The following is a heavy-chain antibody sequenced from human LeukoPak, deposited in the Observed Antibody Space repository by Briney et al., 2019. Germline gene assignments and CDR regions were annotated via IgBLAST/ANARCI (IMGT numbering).Heavy chain of an antibody. V-gene: IGHV3-30*02. CDR3: APSTVPTAPFDH. Sequence: GGSLRLSCAASGFTFSSYGMHWVRQAPGKGLEWVAFIRYDGSNKYYADSVKGRFTISRDNSKNTLYLQMNSLRVEDTAVYYCAPSTVPTAPFDHWGQGTLVTVSS. CDR1: GFTFSSYG. J-gene: IGHJ4*02. D-gene: IGHD4-17*01. CDR2: IRYDGSNK.